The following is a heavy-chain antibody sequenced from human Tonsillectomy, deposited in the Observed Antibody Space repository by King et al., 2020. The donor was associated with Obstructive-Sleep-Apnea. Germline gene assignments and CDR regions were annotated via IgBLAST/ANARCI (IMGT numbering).Heavy chain of an antibody. V-gene: IGHV3-9*01. J-gene: IGHJ4*02. CDR1: GFTFDDYA. CDR2: ISWNSGSI. CDR3: AKDRRSSSGWYDY. D-gene: IGHD6-19*01. Sequence: VQLVESGGGLVQPGRSLRLSCAASGFTFDDYAMHWVRQAPGKGLEWVSGISWNSGSIGYADSVKGRFTISRDNAKNSLYLQMNSLRAEDTALYYCAKDRRSSSGWYDYWGQGTLVTVSS.